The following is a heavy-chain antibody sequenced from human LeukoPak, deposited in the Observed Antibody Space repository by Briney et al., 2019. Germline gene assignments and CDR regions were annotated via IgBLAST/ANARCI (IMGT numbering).Heavy chain of an antibody. V-gene: IGHV3-9*01. CDR3: AKDIRSSSSSLGY. Sequence: PGGSLRLSCAASGFTFSSYAMSWVRQAPGKGLEWVSGISYNSRSIGYGDSVKGRFTISRDNAKNSLYLEMNSLRAEDTALYYCAKDIRSSSSSLGYWGQGTLVTVSS. J-gene: IGHJ4*02. CDR1: GFTFSSYA. D-gene: IGHD6-6*01. CDR2: ISYNSRSI.